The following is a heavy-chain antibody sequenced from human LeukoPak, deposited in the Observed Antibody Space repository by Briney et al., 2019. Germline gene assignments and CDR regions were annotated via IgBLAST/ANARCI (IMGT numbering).Heavy chain of an antibody. CDR2: INPNSGGT. Sequence: ASVKVSCKASGYTFTGYYMHWVRQAPGQGLEWMGWINPNSGGTNYAQKFQGRVTMTRDTSISTAYMELSRLRSDDTAVYYCARDGTAASYYYMDVWGKGTTVTISS. CDR3: ARDGTAASYYYMDV. J-gene: IGHJ6*03. D-gene: IGHD1/OR15-1a*01. CDR1: GYTFTGYY. V-gene: IGHV1-2*02.